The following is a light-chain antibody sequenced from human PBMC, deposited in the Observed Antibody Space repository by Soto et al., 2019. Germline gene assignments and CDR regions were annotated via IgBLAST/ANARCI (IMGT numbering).Light chain of an antibody. Sequence: DIQMTQSPSSLSASVGDRVTITCRASQGISRYLNWYQQKPGKAPKVLIYAASNLESGVPSRFSGSGSGTDFSLTISSLQAGDFATYFCQETFTTPYTFGQGTKVELK. J-gene: IGKJ2*01. CDR2: AAS. V-gene: IGKV1-39*01. CDR3: QETFTTPYT. CDR1: QGISRY.